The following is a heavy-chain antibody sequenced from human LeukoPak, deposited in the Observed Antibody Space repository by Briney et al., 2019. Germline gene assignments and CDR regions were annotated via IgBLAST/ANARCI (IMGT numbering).Heavy chain of an antibody. CDR1: GGSFSGYY. V-gene: IGHV4-34*01. CDR3: ARSGPIAEPYRSFDY. CDR2: INHSGST. J-gene: IGHJ4*02. Sequence: SETLSLTCAVYGGSFSGYYRSWIRQPPGKGLEWIGEINHSGSTNYNPSLKSRVTISVDTSKNQFSLKLSSVTAADTAVYYCARSGPIAEPYRSFDYWGQGTLVTVSS. D-gene: IGHD3-16*02.